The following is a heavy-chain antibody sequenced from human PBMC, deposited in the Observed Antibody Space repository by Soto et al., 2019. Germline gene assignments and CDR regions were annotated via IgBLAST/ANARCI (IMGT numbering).Heavy chain of an antibody. J-gene: IGHJ4*02. D-gene: IGHD1-26*01. V-gene: IGHV1-8*01. CDR3: ARNPVGATIDY. CDR2: MNPHSGKT. Sequence: QLQLVQSGAEVKKPGASVKVSCKASGYTLGNYDSNWVRQAPGQGLEWMGWMNPHSGKTVYARKFQGRVTMTRDTSLTTAFLEVSSLRSEDTAVYFCARNPVGATIDYWGQGTLVTVSS. CDR1: GYTLGNYD.